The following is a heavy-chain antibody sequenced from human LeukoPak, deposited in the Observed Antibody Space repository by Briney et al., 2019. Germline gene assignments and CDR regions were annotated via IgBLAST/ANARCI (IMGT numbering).Heavy chain of an antibody. CDR2: INHSGST. CDR3: AREAGGYCSSTSCYGDWFDP. J-gene: IGHJ5*02. V-gene: IGHV4-34*01. Sequence: PSETLSLTCAVYGGSFSGYYWSWIRQPPGKGLEWIGEINHSGSTNYDPSLKSRVTISVDTSKNQFSLKLSSVTAADTAVYYCAREAGGYCSSTSCYGDWFDPWGQGTLVTVSS. CDR1: GGSFSGYY. D-gene: IGHD2-2*01.